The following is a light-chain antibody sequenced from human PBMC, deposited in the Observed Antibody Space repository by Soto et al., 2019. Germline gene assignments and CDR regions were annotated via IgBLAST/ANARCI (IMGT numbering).Light chain of an antibody. CDR2: DVS. J-gene: IGLJ1*01. CDR1: STDVGGYNY. CDR3: CSYAGRDTLYV. Sequence: QSGLTQPRSVSGSPGQSRAISCTGTSTDVGGYNYVSWYQQHPGKVPKLMLYDVSKRPSGVPDRFSGSKSGNTASLTISGLQAEDEADYYCCSYAGRDTLYVFGSGTKVTVL. V-gene: IGLV2-11*01.